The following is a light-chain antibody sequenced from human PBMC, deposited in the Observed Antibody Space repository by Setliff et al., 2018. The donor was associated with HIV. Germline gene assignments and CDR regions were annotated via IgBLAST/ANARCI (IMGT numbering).Light chain of an antibody. Sequence: QSVLTQHASVSGSPGQSITISCSGTSSDVGGYNYVSWYQQHPGKAPKLMIYDVSNRPSGVSNRFSGSKSCNTASLTISGLQAEDEADYYCSSYTSSSTLYVFGTGTKVTVL. CDR2: DVS. CDR3: SSYTSSSTLYV. CDR1: SSDVGGYNY. J-gene: IGLJ1*01. V-gene: IGLV2-14*03.